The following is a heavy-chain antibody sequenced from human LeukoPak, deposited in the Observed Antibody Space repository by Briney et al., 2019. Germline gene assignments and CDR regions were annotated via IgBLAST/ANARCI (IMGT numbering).Heavy chain of an antibody. CDR2: ISGRCDNT. CDR1: GFTFSSYG. Sequence: GGTLRLSCAASGFTFSSYGMSWVRQAPGKGLEWVSAISGRCDNTYYVDSVKGRFTISRDNSKNTLYLQMNSLRAQDTALYYCAKHYYGSGSYYNAGGFDPWGQGTLVTVSS. V-gene: IGHV3-23*01. J-gene: IGHJ5*02. D-gene: IGHD3-10*01. CDR3: AKHYYGSGSYYNAGGFDP.